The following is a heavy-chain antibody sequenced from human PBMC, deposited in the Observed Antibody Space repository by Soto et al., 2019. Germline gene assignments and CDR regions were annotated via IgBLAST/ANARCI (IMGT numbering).Heavy chain of an antibody. J-gene: IGHJ6*02. CDR3: ATVEAWRDGYNLYYYYGMDV. CDR2: IIPIFGTA. Sequence: QVQLVQSGAEVEKPGSSVKVSCKASGGTFSSYAISWVRQAPGQGLEWMGGIIPIFGTANYAQKVQGRVTITADKSTSTAYIELSSLRSEDTAVYYCATVEAWRDGYNLYYYYGMDVWGQGTTVTVSS. CDR1: GGTFSSYA. V-gene: IGHV1-69*06. D-gene: IGHD5-12*01.